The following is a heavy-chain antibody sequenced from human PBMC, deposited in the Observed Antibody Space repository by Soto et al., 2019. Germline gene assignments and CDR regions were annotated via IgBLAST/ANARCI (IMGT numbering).Heavy chain of an antibody. Sequence: GDRVSSDSVACHWIRQSPSSGLVWLGRTYYRSKWYNDYAVSVKSRITINSDTSKNQFSLHLNSVTPEDTAVYYCASDQTYNNSSKWFDPWGQGTLVTVSS. CDR3: ASDQTYNNSSKWFDP. CDR1: GDRVSSDSVA. V-gene: IGHV6-1*01. D-gene: IGHD6-6*01. CDR2: TYYRSKWYN. J-gene: IGHJ5*02.